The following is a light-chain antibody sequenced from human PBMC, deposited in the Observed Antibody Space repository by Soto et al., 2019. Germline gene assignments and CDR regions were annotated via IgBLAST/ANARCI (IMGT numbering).Light chain of an antibody. CDR3: QQRTNWLT. CDR2: DAS. V-gene: IGKV3-11*01. J-gene: IGKJ4*01. Sequence: EIVLTQSPATLSLSPGERATLSCRASQSVSSYLAWYQQKPGQAPRLLIYDASTRATGIPARFSGSGSGTDFTLTSSSLEPEDCAVYYCQQRTNWLTFGGGTKVEIK. CDR1: QSVSSY.